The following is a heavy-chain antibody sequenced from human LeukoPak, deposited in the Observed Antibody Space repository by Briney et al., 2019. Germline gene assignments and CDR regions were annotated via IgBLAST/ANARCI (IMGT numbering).Heavy chain of an antibody. CDR1: GGSISNWY. J-gene: IGHJ3*02. Sequence: SQTLSLTCTLSGGSISNWYWSWFRQPAGKGLEWIGRIYSSGSTIYNTSLTGRVTMSVDTSTNQNSLRLTSVTAADTAMYYCARKLASSPLKAAAFDIWGQGTMVTVSS. D-gene: IGHD2-2*01. V-gene: IGHV4-4*07. CDR2: IYSSGST. CDR3: ARKLASSPLKAAAFDI.